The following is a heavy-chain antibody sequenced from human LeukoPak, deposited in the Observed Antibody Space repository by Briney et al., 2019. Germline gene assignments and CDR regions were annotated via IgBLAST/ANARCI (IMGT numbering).Heavy chain of an antibody. D-gene: IGHD6-13*01. Sequence: SETLSLTCAISGGSISSYYWSWIRQPPGKGLEWIGYIYYSGSTNCNPSLKSRVTISVDTSKNQFSLKLSSVTAADTAVYYCASGPFYSSSELDYWGQGTLVTVSS. V-gene: IGHV4-59*01. CDR1: GGSISSYY. CDR3: ASGPFYSSSELDY. J-gene: IGHJ4*02. CDR2: IYYSGST.